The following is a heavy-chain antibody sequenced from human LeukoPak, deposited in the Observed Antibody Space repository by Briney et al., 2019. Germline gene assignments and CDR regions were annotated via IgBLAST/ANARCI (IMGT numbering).Heavy chain of an antibody. V-gene: IGHV5-51*01. J-gene: IGHJ6*02. D-gene: IGHD3-9*01. CDR1: GXRFTSYC. CDR2: IYPGDSDT. Sequence: GESLKISFKSSGXRFTSYCIGWVRQMPGKGLEWRGIIYPGDSDTRYSPSFQGQVTISADKSISTAYLQWSSLKASDTAIYYCARRGLLMESPMDVWGQGTTVTVYS. CDR3: ARRGLLMESPMDV.